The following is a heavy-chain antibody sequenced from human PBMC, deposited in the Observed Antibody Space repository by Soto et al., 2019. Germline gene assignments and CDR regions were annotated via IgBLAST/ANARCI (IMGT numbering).Heavy chain of an antibody. CDR2: IYYSGST. J-gene: IGHJ4*02. D-gene: IGHD3-22*01. CDR3: ARARPYYYDSSGYYYFDY. V-gene: IGHV4-59*01. CDR1: GGSISSYY. Sequence: QVQLQESGPGLVKPSETLSLTCTVSGGSISSYYWSWIRQPPGKGLEWIGYIYYSGSTNYNPSLMSRVTISVDTSKNQFSLKLSSVTAADTAVYYCARARPYYYDSSGYYYFDYWGQGTLVTVSS.